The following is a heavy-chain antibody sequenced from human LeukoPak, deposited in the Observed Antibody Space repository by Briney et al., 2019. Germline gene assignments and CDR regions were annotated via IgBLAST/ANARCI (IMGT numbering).Heavy chain of an antibody. V-gene: IGHV4-30-4*01. CDR1: GGSISSGDYY. CDR2: IYYSGST. J-gene: IGHJ4*02. Sequence: SETLSLTCTVSGGSISSGDYYWSWIRQPPGKSLEWIGYIYYSGSTNYNPSLKSRVTISVDTSKNQFSLKLSSVTAADTAVYYCARLTAAGCFDYWGQGTLVTVSS. D-gene: IGHD1-14*01. CDR3: ARLTAAGCFDY.